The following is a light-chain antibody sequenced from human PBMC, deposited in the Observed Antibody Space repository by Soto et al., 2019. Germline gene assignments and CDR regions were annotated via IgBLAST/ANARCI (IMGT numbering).Light chain of an antibody. CDR1: SSDVGYYNY. V-gene: IGLV2-14*01. Sequence: QSVLTQPASVSGSPGQSITISCTGTSSDVGYYNYVSWYQQHPGKAPKVLIYEVRNRPSGASSRFSGSKSSNTAFLTISGLQPEDEADYYCSSYTRSSSVLFGGGTKLTVL. J-gene: IGLJ2*01. CDR2: EVR. CDR3: SSYTRSSSVL.